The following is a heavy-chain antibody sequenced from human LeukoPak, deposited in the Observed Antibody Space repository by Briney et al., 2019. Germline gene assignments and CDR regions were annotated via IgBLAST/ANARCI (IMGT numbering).Heavy chain of an antibody. CDR3: TRDEDNWNYGASWFDP. Sequence: GGSLRLSCTASGFTFGDYAMSWFRQAPGKGLEWVGFIRSKAYGGTTEYAASVKGRFTISRDDSKSIAYLQMNSLKTEDTAVYYCTRDEDNWNYGASWFDPWGQGTLVTVSS. CDR2: IRSKAYGGTT. V-gene: IGHV3-49*03. CDR1: GFTFGDYA. J-gene: IGHJ5*02. D-gene: IGHD1-7*01.